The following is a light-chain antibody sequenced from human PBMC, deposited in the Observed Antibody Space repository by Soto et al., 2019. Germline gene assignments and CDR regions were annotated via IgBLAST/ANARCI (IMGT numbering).Light chain of an antibody. CDR1: QGISSA. J-gene: IGKJ4*01. CDR3: QQFSNYPT. CDR2: DAS. V-gene: IGKV1D-13*01. Sequence: AIQLTQSPSSLSASVGDRVTITCRASQGISSALAWYQQKPGKVPKLLIYDASTLESGVPSRFSGSGSGTDFTLTISSLQPEDFATYYCQQFSNYPTFGGGTKVEIK.